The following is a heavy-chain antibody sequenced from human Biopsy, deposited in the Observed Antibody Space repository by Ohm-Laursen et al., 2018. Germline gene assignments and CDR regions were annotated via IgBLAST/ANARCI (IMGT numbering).Heavy chain of an antibody. CDR3: ARLYRLDDYWNDDPPDAFDV. V-gene: IGHV4-59*07. D-gene: IGHD3-3*01. CDR1: GDFISSYY. Sequence: PSDTLSLTCPVSGDFISSYYWSWIRQPPGKGLQWIGYVYYTGSTDYNPSLRGRVTISVDTSKNQFSLKLSSVTAADTAVFFCARLYRLDDYWNDDPPDAFDVWGQGTMVTVSS. J-gene: IGHJ3*01. CDR2: VYYTGST.